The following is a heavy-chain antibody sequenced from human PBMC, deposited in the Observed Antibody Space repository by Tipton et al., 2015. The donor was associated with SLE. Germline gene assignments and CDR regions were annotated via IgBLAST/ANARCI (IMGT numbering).Heavy chain of an antibody. D-gene: IGHD3-10*01. CDR3: ARGLAMVRGDSMDY. CDR1: GGSISSYY. J-gene: IGHJ4*02. Sequence: TLSLTCTVSGGSISSYYWSWIRQPPGKGLEWIGYIYSSGSTNYNPSLKSRVTISVDTPKNQFSLKLSSVTAADTAVYYCARGLAMVRGDSMDYWGEGTLVTVSA. CDR2: IYSSGST. V-gene: IGHV4-4*08.